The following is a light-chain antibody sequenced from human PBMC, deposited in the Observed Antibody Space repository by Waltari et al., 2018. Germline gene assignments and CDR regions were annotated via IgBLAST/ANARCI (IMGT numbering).Light chain of an antibody. J-gene: IGKJ1*01. CDR3: QKYGTLPAT. V-gene: IGKV3-20*01. CDR2: DAS. CDR1: QSVSRT. Sequence: EIVLTQSPGTLSLSPGDRATLSCRASQSVSRTLAWYQQKSGQAPRLLIYDASSRATGIPDRFSGSGSGTDFSLTISRLEPEDFAVYYCQKYGTLPATFGQGTKVEIK.